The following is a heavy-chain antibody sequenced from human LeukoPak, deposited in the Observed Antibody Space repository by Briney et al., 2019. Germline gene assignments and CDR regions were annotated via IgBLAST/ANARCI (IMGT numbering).Heavy chain of an antibody. Sequence: KPGRSLRLSCAASGFTFSSYSMNWVHQAPGKGLEWVSSISSSSSYIYYADSVKGRFTISRDNAKNSLYLQMNSLRAEDTAVYYCARDEVGYYYDSSGYYAWGQGTLVTVSS. J-gene: IGHJ5*02. D-gene: IGHD3-22*01. V-gene: IGHV3-21*01. CDR2: ISSSSSYI. CDR1: GFTFSSYS. CDR3: ARDEVGYYYDSSGYYA.